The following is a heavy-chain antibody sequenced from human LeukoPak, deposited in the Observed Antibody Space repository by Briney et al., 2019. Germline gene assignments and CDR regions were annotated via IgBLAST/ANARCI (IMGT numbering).Heavy chain of an antibody. D-gene: IGHD1-26*01. CDR3: ARGDSGSYYVFDY. CDR1: GYTFTGYY. Sequence: GASVKVSCKASGYTFTGYYMHWVRQAPGQGLEWMGWINPNSGGTNYAQKFQGRVTMTRDTSISTAYMELSRLRSDDTAVYYCARGDSGSYYVFDYWGQGTLVTASS. J-gene: IGHJ4*02. V-gene: IGHV1-2*02. CDR2: INPNSGGT.